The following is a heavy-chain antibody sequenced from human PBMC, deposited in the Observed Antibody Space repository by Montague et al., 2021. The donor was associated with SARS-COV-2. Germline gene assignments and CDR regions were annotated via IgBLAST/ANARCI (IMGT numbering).Heavy chain of an antibody. V-gene: IGHV4-30-2*01. J-gene: IGHJ4*02. Sequence: TLSLTCAVSGGSISSGGYSWSWLRQPPGKGLEWIGYIYHSGSTYYNPSLKSRVTISVDTSKNQFSLKLSSVTAADTAVYYCARAESDGGSTPRGYLDFWGQGTLVTVSS. CDR1: GGSISSGGYS. CDR2: IYHSGST. CDR3: ARAESDGGSTPRGYLDF. D-gene: IGHD2-15*01.